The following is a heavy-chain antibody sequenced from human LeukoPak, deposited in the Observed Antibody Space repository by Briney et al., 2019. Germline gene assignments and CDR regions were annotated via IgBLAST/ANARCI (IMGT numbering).Heavy chain of an antibody. D-gene: IGHD4-17*01. V-gene: IGHV3-48*01. J-gene: IGHJ4*02. CDR3: ARDYGRYYFDY. CDR1: GFTFSSYS. CDR2: ISSSSSTI. Sequence: WGSLRLSCAASGFTFSSYSMNWVRQAPGKGLEWVSYISSSSSTIYYADSVKGRFTISRDNAKNSLYLQMNSLRAEDTAVYYCARDYGRYYFDYWGQGTLVTVSS.